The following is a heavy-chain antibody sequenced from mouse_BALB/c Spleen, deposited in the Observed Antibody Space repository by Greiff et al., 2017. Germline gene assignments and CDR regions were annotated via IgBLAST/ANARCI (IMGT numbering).Heavy chain of an antibody. J-gene: IGHJ3*01. CDR2: ISRGGGST. CDR1: GFAFSSYD. CDR3: ARRGDDGYSFAY. V-gene: IGHV5-12-1*01. D-gene: IGHD2-3*01. Sequence: EVKLVESGGGLVKPGGSLKLSCAATGFAFSSYDMSWVRQTPEKRLEWVAYISRGGGSTYYPDTVKGRFTISRDNAKNTLYLQMSSLKSEDTAMYYCARRGDDGYSFAYWGQGTLVTVSA.